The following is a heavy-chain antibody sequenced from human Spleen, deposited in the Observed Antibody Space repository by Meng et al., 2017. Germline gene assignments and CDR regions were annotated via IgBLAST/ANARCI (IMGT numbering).Heavy chain of an antibody. CDR1: GYTFTGYC. CDR3: ASYYYNGSGSYYRRGVWFDP. Sequence: ASVKVSCKASGYTFTGYCMHWVRQAPGQGLEWMGWINPNSGGTNYAQKFQGRVTMTRDTSISTAYMELSRLRTDDTAVDYCASYYYNGSGSYYRRGVWFDPWGQGTLVTVSS. J-gene: IGHJ5*02. D-gene: IGHD3-10*01. V-gene: IGHV1-2*02. CDR2: INPNSGGT.